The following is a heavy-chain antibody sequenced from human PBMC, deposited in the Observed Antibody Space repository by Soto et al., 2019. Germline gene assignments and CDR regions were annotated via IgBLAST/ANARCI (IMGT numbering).Heavy chain of an antibody. CDR3: ARSTMVRGVISGFDY. J-gene: IGHJ4*02. V-gene: IGHV3-30-3*01. CDR2: ISYDGSNK. CDR1: GFTFSSYA. Sequence: QVQLVESGGGVVQPGRSLRLSCAASGFTFSSYAMHWVRQAPGKGLEWVAVISYDGSNKYYADSMKGRFTISRDNSKNTLYLQMNSLRAEDTAVYYCARSTMVRGVISGFDYWGQGTLVTVSS. D-gene: IGHD3-10*01.